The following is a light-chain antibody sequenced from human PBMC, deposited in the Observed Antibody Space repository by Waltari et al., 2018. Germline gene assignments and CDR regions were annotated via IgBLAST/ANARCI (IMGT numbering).Light chain of an antibody. V-gene: IGLV1-47*01. CDR1: SSNIGSNY. CDR3: AAWDDSLSGPNWV. CDR2: RNN. J-gene: IGLJ3*02. Sequence: QSVLTQPPSASGTPGQRVTISCSGSSSNIGSNYVSWYQQLPGTAPKLLIYRNNQRPSGVPDRFSGSKSGTSASLAISGLRSEDEADYYCAAWDDSLSGPNWVFGGGTKLTVL.